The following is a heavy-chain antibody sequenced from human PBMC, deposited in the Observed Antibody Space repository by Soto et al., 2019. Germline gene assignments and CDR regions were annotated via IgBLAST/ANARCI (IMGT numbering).Heavy chain of an antibody. D-gene: IGHD4-17*01. Sequence: QVQLVQSGAEVKKPGSSVKVSCKASGGTFSSYAISWVRQAPGQGLEWMGGIIPIFGTANYAQKFQGRVXIXAXXSTSTAYRELSSLRSEDTAVYYCARAIRWANPFDSWGQGTLVTVSS. CDR2: IIPIFGTA. J-gene: IGHJ4*02. CDR3: ARAIRWANPFDS. V-gene: IGHV1-69*12. CDR1: GGTFSSYA.